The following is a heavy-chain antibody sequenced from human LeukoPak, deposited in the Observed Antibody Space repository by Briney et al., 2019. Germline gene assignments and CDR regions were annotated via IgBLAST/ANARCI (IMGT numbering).Heavy chain of an antibody. J-gene: IGHJ4*02. Sequence: SETLSLTCAVSGGSISSGGYSWSWIRQPPGKGLEWIGYIYHSGSTSYNPSLKSRVTISVDRSTNQFSLKLSSVTAADTAVYHCARVNYYDSSGYAPGWGQGTLVTVSS. CDR1: GGSISSGGYS. CDR3: ARVNYYDSSGYAPG. CDR2: IYHSGST. D-gene: IGHD3-22*01. V-gene: IGHV4-30-2*01.